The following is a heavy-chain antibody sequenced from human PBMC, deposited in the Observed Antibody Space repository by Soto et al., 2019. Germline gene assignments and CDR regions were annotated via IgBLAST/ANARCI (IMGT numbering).Heavy chain of an antibody. CDR1: GGTFDTYT. V-gene: IGHV1-69*08. CDR2: IIPSLDTT. J-gene: IGHJ6*04. D-gene: IGHD2-21*02. Sequence: QVQLVQSGAEARKPGSSVKVSCKASGGTFDTYTLSWVRQAPGQGLEWMGRIIPSLDTTNYARKFQGRLTFTVDKPTSTASMELSSLRSYDTAVYYCAIGGDTAIIPSAHDYFYYVMDVWGKGTAVTVSS. CDR3: AIGGDTAIIPSAHDYFYYVMDV.